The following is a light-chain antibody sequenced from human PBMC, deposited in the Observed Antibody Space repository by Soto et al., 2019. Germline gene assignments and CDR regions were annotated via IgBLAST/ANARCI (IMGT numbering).Light chain of an antibody. J-gene: IGKJ5*01. V-gene: IGKV3-11*01. CDR1: QSVSSY. CDR2: DAS. CDR3: QQRKNWPIT. Sequence: EIVLTQSPGTLSLSPGERATLSCRASQSVSSYLAWYQQKPGQAPRLLIYDASNRATGIPAGFSGSGSGTDFTLTISSLEPEDFAVYYCQQRKNWPITFGQGTRLEIK.